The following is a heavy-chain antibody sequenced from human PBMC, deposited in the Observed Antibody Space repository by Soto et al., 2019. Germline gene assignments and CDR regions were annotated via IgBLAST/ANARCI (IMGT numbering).Heavy chain of an antibody. Sequence: EDQLLESGGGSAQPGGSLRLSCVASGFTFNNYAMNWVRQAPGKGLEWVSSISDSATTTYYADSVKGRFTISRDNSKNTLHLQMXXLXXXXXXXYXXXRGYVGSWSHFDSXGQXXXXTVSS. D-gene: IGHD2-15*01. CDR3: XRGYVGSWSHFDS. V-gene: IGHV3-23*01. CDR2: ISDSATTT. J-gene: IGHJ4*02. CDR1: GFTFNNYA.